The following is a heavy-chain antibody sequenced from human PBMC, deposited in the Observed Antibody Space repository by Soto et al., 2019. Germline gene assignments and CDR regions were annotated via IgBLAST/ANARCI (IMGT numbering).Heavy chain of an antibody. CDR1: GFSLTTSGVG. CDR2: IYWDDDK. J-gene: IGHJ4*02. D-gene: IGHD3-3*01. CDR3: AYRVLRTVFGLVTTTAIYFDF. V-gene: IGHV2-5*02. Sequence: QITLKESGPTVVKPTETLNLTCTFSGFSLTTSGVGVGWVRQSPGKAPEWLALIYWDDDKRYSTSLKSRLTITKDTSKNQVVLTMANVDPADTATYYCAYRVLRTVFGLVTTTAIYFDFWGQGTPVVVSS.